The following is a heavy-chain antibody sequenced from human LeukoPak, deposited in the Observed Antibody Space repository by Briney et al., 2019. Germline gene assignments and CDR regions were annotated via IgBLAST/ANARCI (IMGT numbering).Heavy chain of an antibody. CDR2: TYCRSKWYK. Sequence: SQTLSLTCAISGYSVSSNRSAWNCITHSPSRGLECLRSTYCRSKWYKDYALSVKSRITIDPDTSKSQFSLQLNSVTPEYTAMYYCARAARYSSSNSVFDYWGQGTLVTVSS. CDR1: GYSVSSNRSA. V-gene: IGHV6-1*01. J-gene: IGHJ4*02. CDR3: ARAARYSSSNSVFDY. D-gene: IGHD6-13*01.